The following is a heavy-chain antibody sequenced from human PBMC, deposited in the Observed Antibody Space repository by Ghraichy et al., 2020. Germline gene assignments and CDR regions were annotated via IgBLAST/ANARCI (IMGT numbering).Heavy chain of an antibody. CDR3: ATARGGSFDY. J-gene: IGHJ4*02. CDR2: INHSGST. Sequence: SQTLSLTCAVYGGSFSGYYWSWIRQPPGKGLEWSGEINHSGSTNYNPSLKSRVTISVDTSKNQFSLKLSSVTAADTAVYYCATARGGSFDYSGQGTLVTVSS. V-gene: IGHV4-34*01. D-gene: IGHD1-26*01. CDR1: GGSFSGYY.